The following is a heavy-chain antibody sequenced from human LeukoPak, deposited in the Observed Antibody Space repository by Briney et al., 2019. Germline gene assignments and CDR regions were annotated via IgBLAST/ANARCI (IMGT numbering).Heavy chain of an antibody. D-gene: IGHD3-22*01. Sequence: GGSLRLSCAASGFTFSSYAMSWVRQAPGKGLEWVSSISGSGGSGGSTYYADSVKGRFTISRDNSKNTLYLKMNSLRAEDTAVYYCAKSFYDSSPCDYWGQGALVTVSS. CDR1: GFTFSSYA. CDR3: AKSFYDSSPCDY. J-gene: IGHJ4*02. CDR2: ISGSGGSGGST. V-gene: IGHV3-23*01.